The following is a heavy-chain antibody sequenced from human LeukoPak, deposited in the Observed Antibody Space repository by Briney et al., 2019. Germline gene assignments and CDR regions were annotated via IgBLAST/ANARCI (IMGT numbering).Heavy chain of an antibody. J-gene: IGHJ5*02. CDR1: GGSFSGYY. V-gene: IGHV4-34*01. CDR2: INHSGST. Sequence: SETLSLTCAVYGGSFSGYYWSWIRQPPGKGLEWIGEINHSGSTNYNPSLKSRVTISVDTSKNQFSLKLSSVTAADTAVYYCARGRGYRNWFDPWGQGTLVTVSS. D-gene: IGHD5-18*01. CDR3: ARGRGYRNWFDP.